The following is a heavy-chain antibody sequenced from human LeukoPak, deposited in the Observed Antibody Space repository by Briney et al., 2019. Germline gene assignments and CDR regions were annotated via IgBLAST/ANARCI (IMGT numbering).Heavy chain of an antibody. D-gene: IGHD3-22*01. V-gene: IGHV1-3*03. Sequence: ASVKVSCKASGYTFTSYAMHWVRQAPGQRLEWMGWINAGNGNTKYSQEFQGRVTITRDTSASTAYMELSSLRSEDMAVYYCARASSARDSYEADYFDYWGQGTLVTVSS. J-gene: IGHJ4*02. CDR3: ARASSARDSYEADYFDY. CDR1: GYTFTSYA. CDR2: INAGNGNT.